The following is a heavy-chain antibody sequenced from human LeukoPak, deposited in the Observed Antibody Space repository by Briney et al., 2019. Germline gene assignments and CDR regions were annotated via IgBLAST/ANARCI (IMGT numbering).Heavy chain of an antibody. CDR2: ISSSSSYI. CDR3: ASMYDILTGYYPPVDY. Sequence: GGSLRLFCAASGFTFSSYSMNWVRQAPGKGLEWVSSISSSSSYIYYADSVKGRFTISRDNAKNSLYLQMNSLRAEDTAVYYCASMYDILTGYYPPVDYWGQGTLVTVSS. V-gene: IGHV3-21*01. CDR1: GFTFSSYS. J-gene: IGHJ4*02. D-gene: IGHD3-9*01.